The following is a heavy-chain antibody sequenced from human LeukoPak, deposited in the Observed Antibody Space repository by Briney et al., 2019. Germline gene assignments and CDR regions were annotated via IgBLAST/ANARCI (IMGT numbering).Heavy chain of an antibody. CDR2: IKQDGSEK. Sequence: GGSLRLSCAASGFIFSNYWMTWVRQAPGKGLEWVANIKQDGSEKYYVDSVKGRFTISRDNAKNSLYLQVNSLRAEDTAVYYCARSLRTSWLVHDYWGQGSLVTVSS. CDR3: ARSLRTSWLVHDY. J-gene: IGHJ4*02. V-gene: IGHV3-7*03. CDR1: GFIFSNYW. D-gene: IGHD6-19*01.